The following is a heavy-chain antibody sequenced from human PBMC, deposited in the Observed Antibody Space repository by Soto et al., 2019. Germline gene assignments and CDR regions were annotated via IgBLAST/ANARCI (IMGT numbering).Heavy chain of an antibody. CDR3: AKSEATYSDFWSRYYTSGWFDY. Sequence: PGGSLRLSCAASGFTFSSYAMSWVRQAPGKGLEWVSAISGSGGSTYYADSVKGRFTISRDNSKNTLYLQMNSLRAEDTAVYYCAKSEATYSDFWSRYYTSGWFDYWGQGPLVTVYS. CDR2: ISGSGGST. CDR1: GFTFSSYA. J-gene: IGHJ4*02. D-gene: IGHD3-3*01. V-gene: IGHV3-23*01.